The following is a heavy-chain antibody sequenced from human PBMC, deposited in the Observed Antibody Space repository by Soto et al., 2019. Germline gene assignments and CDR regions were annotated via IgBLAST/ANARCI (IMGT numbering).Heavy chain of an antibody. V-gene: IGHV4-39*01. CDR1: GGSISSSSYY. J-gene: IGHJ4*02. CDR2: IYYSGST. D-gene: IGHD4-17*01. CDR3: ARLSGGAYDDYDPYYFDY. Sequence: QLQLQESGPGLVKPSETLSLTCTVSGGSISSSSYYWGWIRQPPGKGLEWIGSIYYSGSTYYNPSLKRRVTISVDTSKNQFSLKLSSVTAADTAVYYCARLSGGAYDDYDPYYFDYWGQGTLVTVSS.